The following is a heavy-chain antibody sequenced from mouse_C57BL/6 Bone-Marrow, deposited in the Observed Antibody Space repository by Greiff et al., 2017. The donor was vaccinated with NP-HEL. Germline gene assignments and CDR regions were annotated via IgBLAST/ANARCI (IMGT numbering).Heavy chain of an antibody. CDR1: GFTFSSYA. V-gene: IGHV5-4*03. D-gene: IGHD2-5*01. Sequence: EVKLMESGGGLVKPGGSLKLSCAASGFTFSSYAMSWVRQTPEKRLEWVATISDGGSYTYYPDNVKGRFTISRDNAKNNLYLQMSHLKSEDTAMYYCARGEVTTGIDFDYWGQGTTLTVSS. J-gene: IGHJ2*01. CDR3: ARGEVTTGIDFDY. CDR2: ISDGGSYT.